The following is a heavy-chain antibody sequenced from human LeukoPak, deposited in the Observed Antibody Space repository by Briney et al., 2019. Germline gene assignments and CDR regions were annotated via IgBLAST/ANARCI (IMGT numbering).Heavy chain of an antibody. J-gene: IGHJ4*02. V-gene: IGHV1-2*02. Sequence: ASVKVSCKASGGTFSSYAISWVRQAPGQGLEWMGWINPNSGGTNYAQKFQGRVTMTRDTSISAAYMELSRLRSDDTAVYYCARDAPYSSGWNADYWGQGTLVTVSS. CDR2: INPNSGGT. CDR1: GGTFSSYA. D-gene: IGHD6-19*01. CDR3: ARDAPYSSGWNADY.